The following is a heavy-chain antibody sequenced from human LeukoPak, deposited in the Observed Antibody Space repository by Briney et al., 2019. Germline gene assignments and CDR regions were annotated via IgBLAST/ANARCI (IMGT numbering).Heavy chain of an antibody. Sequence: ASVKVSCKASGYTFTSYYMHWVRQAPGQGLEWMGIINPSGGSTSYAQKFQGRVTMTRDMSTSTVYMELSSLRSEDTAVYYCARDIIRHIGFGEVTQFDPWGQGTLVTVSS. CDR1: GYTFTSYY. D-gene: IGHD3-10*01. CDR3: ARDIIRHIGFGEVTQFDP. V-gene: IGHV1-46*01. J-gene: IGHJ5*02. CDR2: INPSGGST.